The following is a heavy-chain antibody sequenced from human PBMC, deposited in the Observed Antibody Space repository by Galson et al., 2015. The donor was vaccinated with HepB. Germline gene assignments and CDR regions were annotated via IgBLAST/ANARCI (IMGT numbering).Heavy chain of an antibody. D-gene: IGHD2-21*02. J-gene: IGHJ3*02. CDR2: INENGAYT. Sequence: SLRLSCAGSGYAFSNYGMSWVRQAPGQGLEWVASINENGAYTFYIDSVRGQFTISRDNSMTTLYVHMYSLRGEDTAVYYCAKHMPVTAGLGAFDIWGQGTMVIVSS. V-gene: IGHV3-23*01. CDR1: GYAFSNYG. CDR3: AKHMPVTAGLGAFDI.